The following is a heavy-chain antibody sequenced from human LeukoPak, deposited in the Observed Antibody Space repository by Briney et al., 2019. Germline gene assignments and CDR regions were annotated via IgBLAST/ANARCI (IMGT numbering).Heavy chain of an antibody. D-gene: IGHD1-26*01. Sequence: GGSLRLSCAASGFTFSNFAMSWVRRTPGKGLEWVSGIINSGDTLYGDSVKGRFTISRDNSKNTLYLEMNSLRAEDAAIYYCAKMKGHPLPKYYMDVWGQGTTVTVSS. V-gene: IGHV3-23*01. CDR2: IINSGDT. CDR3: AKMKGHPLPKYYMDV. CDR1: GFTFSNFA. J-gene: IGHJ6*01.